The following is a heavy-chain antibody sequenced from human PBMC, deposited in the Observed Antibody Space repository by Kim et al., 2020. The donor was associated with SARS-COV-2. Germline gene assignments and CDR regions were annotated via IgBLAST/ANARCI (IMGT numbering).Heavy chain of an antibody. CDR2: INDSGSS. CDR3: ARKVLALQLDS. CDR1: GGSFSDFY. V-gene: IGHV4-34*01. J-gene: IGHJ4*02. D-gene: IGHD1-1*01. Sequence: SETLSLTCAVYGGSFSDFYWSWIRLSPGKGLEWIGVINDSGSSKTNPSLSSRVTVSVDTSKNQFSLTLTSVTAADTGVYYCARKVLALQLDSWGQGTRVTVSS.